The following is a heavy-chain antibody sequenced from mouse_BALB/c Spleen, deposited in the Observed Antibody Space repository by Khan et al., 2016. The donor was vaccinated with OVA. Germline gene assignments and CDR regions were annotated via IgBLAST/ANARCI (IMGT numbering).Heavy chain of an antibody. CDR3: AINYDYGEGFAY. CDR2: IWSGGST. Sequence: QVQLKESGPGLVQPSQSLSITCTVSGFSLTRYGVHWVRQSPGKGLEWLGVIWSGGSTDYNAAFISRLSISKDNSKSQVFFKMSSLQANDTAIYYCAINYDYGEGFAYWGQGTLVTVSA. D-gene: IGHD2-4*01. J-gene: IGHJ3*01. CDR1: GFSLTRYG. V-gene: IGHV2-2*02.